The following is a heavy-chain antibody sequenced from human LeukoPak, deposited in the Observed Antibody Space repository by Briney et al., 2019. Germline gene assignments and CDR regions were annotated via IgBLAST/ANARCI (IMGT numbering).Heavy chain of an antibody. CDR2: ISASNGNT. CDR3: ARDGSDIVVVVAAPFYYYYGMDV. Sequence: GASVKVSCKASGYTFTSYGISWVRQAPGQGLEWMGWISASNGNTNYAQKLQGRVTMTTDTSTSTAYMELRSLRSDDTAVYYCARDGSDIVVVVAAPFYYYYGMDVWGQGTTVTVSS. D-gene: IGHD2-15*01. J-gene: IGHJ6*02. V-gene: IGHV1-18*01. CDR1: GYTFTSYG.